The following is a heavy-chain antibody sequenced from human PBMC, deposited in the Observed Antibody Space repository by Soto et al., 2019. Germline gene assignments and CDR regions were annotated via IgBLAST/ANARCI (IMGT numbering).Heavy chain of an antibody. CDR3: ARCIQQDYYYGMDV. D-gene: IGHD5-18*01. CDR1: GYTFYSHS. V-gene: IGHV1-18*01. Sequence: QAQLVQSGAEVKKPGASVKVSCKASGYTFYSHSISWVRQAPGQGLEWMGRISADNGNTKYAQKFRGRVTMTTDTSTSTVYMELMNLRSDDTAVYYCARCIQQDYYYGMDVWGQGTTVTVSS. CDR2: ISADNGNT. J-gene: IGHJ6*02.